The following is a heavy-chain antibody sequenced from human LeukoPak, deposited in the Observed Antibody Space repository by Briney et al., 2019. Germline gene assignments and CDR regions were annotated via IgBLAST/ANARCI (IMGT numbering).Heavy chain of an antibody. J-gene: IGHJ4*02. Sequence: GAPVKVSCKASGYTFTGYYMHWVRQAPGQGLEWMGWINPNSGGTNYAQKFQGRVTMTRDTSISTAYMELSRLRSDDTAVYYCARTPLWFGGLLSSDYWGQGTLVTVSS. CDR1: GYTFTGYY. V-gene: IGHV1-2*02. D-gene: IGHD3-10*01. CDR3: ARTPLWFGGLLSSDY. CDR2: INPNSGGT.